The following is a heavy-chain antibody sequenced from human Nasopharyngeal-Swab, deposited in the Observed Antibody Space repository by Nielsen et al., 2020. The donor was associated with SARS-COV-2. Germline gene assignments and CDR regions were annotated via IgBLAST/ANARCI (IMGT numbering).Heavy chain of an antibody. D-gene: IGHD3-10*01. V-gene: IGHV3-74*01. CDR1: GFPFSNSL. Sequence: GESLTLSCAASGFPFSNSLVHWVRKAPGGGLEWLARINPDGSVRNYADSVKGRFTISRDNAMSTLYLQLNNLRSEDTAVYYCATARSYRFDNWGQGTLLTVAS. CDR3: ATARSYRFDN. J-gene: IGHJ4*02. CDR2: INPDGSVR.